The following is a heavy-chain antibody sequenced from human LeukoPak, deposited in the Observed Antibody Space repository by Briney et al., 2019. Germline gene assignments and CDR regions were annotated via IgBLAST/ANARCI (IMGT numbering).Heavy chain of an antibody. CDR2: IKSDGST. J-gene: IGHJ1*01. CDR1: GFTFSTYW. D-gene: IGHD3-22*01. V-gene: IGHV3-74*01. CDR3: ARAPSEIGGYYPEYFRH. Sequence: GGSLRLSCAASGFTFSTYWMHWVRQAPGKGLVWVSRIKSDGSTNYADSVKGRFTISRDNAKNTLSLQMNSLGPEDTGVYYCARAPSEIGGYYPEYFRHWGQGTLVIVSS.